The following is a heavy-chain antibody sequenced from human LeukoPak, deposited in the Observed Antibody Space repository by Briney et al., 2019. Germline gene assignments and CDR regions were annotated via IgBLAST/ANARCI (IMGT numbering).Heavy chain of an antibody. V-gene: IGHV6-1*01. CDR3: ASSWGAATRYYYYGMDV. D-gene: IGHD3-16*01. CDR1: GDSVSSNSAA. CDR2: TCYRSKSYN. Sequence: SQSLSLTCAISGDSVSSNSAAWNWIRQSPSRGLEWLGRTCYRSKSYNDYAVSVKSRITINPDTSKNQFSLQLNSVTPEDTAVYYCASSWGAATRYYYYGMDVWGQGTTVTVSS. J-gene: IGHJ6*02.